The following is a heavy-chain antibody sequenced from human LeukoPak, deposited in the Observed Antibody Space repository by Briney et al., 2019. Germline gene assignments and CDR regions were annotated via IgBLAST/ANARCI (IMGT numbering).Heavy chain of an antibody. Sequence: GGSLRLSCAASGFTFSSYAMSWVRQAPGEGLEWGSAISGSGGSTYYADSVKGRFTISRDNSKNTLYLQMNSLRAEDTAVYYCAKDELVAAKPDWFDPWGQGTLVTVSS. CDR1: GFTFSSYA. D-gene: IGHD2-15*01. CDR3: AKDELVAAKPDWFDP. CDR2: ISGSGGST. V-gene: IGHV3-23*01. J-gene: IGHJ5*02.